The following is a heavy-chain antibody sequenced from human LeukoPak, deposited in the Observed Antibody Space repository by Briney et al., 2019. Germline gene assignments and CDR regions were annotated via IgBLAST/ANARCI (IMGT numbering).Heavy chain of an antibody. CDR3: ARWRHYYYYDSSGLFDY. V-gene: IGHV4-39*07. D-gene: IGHD3-22*01. CDR1: GGSISSSSYY. Sequence: SETLSLTCTVSGGSISSSSYYWGWIRQPPGKGLEWIGSIYYSGSTYYNPSLKSRVTISVDTSKNQFSLKLSSVTAADTAVYYCARWRHYYYYDSSGLFDYWGQGTLVTVSS. J-gene: IGHJ4*02. CDR2: IYYSGST.